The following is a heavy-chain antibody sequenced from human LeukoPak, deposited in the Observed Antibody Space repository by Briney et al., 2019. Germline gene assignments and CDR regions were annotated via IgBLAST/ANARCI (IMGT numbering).Heavy chain of an antibody. CDR1: GFPFETNA. Sequence: GGSLRLSCATSGFPFETNAMNWVRQAPGKGLEWVSYISSSGSTIYYADSVKGRFTISRDSAKNSLYLQMNSLRAEDTAVYYCARDSGYYDSSGPYYGMDVWGQGTTATVSS. J-gene: IGHJ6*02. V-gene: IGHV3-48*03. CDR2: ISSSGSTI. D-gene: IGHD3-22*01. CDR3: ARDSGYYDSSGPYYGMDV.